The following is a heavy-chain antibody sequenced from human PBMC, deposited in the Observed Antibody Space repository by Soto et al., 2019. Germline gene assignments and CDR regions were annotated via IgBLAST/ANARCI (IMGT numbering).Heavy chain of an antibody. CDR3: ARDTNQWESLGHGMDV. V-gene: IGHV4-4*02. CDR1: GGSISRSYW. J-gene: IGHJ6*02. Sequence: PSETLSLTCAVSGGSISRSYWWSWVRQFPGKGLEWIGEIHHSGSTNYNPSLKSRVIMSVDKSKNQFSLELMSVTGADTADYYCARDTNQWESLGHGMDVWGQGTTVTVSS. D-gene: IGHD1-26*01. CDR2: IHHSGST.